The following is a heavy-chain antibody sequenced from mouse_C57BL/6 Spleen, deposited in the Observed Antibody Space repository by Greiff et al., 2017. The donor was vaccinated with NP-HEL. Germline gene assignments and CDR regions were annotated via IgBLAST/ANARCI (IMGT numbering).Heavy chain of an antibody. V-gene: IGHV1-50*01. CDR1: GYTFTSYW. D-gene: IGHD1-1*01. Sequence: QVQLQQSGAELVKPGASVKLSCKASGYTFTSYWVQWVKQRPGQGLEWIGEIDPSDSYTNYNQKFKGKATLTVDTSSSTAYMQLSSLTSEDSAVYYCARHSITTVVVDFDYWGKGTTLTVSS. J-gene: IGHJ2*01. CDR3: ARHSITTVVVDFDY. CDR2: IDPSDSYT.